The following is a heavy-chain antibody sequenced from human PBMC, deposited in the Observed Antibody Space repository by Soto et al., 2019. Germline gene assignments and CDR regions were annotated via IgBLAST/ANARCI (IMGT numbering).Heavy chain of an antibody. J-gene: IGHJ6*02. CDR3: ARVRERYCSSTSCLYYYYGMDV. V-gene: IGHV3-21*01. CDR2: ISSSSSYI. CDR1: GFTFSSYS. Sequence: EVQLVESGGGLVKPGGSLRLSCAASGFTFSSYSMNWVRQAPGKGLEWVSSISSSSSYIYYADSVKGRFTISRDNAKNSLYLQMNSLRAEDTAVYYWARVRERYCSSTSCLYYYYGMDVWGQGTTVTVSS. D-gene: IGHD2-2*01.